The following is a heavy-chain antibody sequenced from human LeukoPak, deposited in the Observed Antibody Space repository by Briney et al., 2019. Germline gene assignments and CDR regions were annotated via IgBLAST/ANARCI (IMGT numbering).Heavy chain of an antibody. CDR1: GFTFSSYA. J-gene: IGHJ6*04. CDR3: ARDWLYYYGSGSYEDYYYGMDV. V-gene: IGHV3-30*04. D-gene: IGHD3-10*01. Sequence: PGGSLRLSCAASGFTFSSYAMHWVRQAPGEGLEWVAVISYDGSNKYYADSVKGRFTISRDNSKNTLYLQMNSLRAEDTAVYYCARDWLYYYGSGSYEDYYYGMDVWFKGTTVTVSS. CDR2: ISYDGSNK.